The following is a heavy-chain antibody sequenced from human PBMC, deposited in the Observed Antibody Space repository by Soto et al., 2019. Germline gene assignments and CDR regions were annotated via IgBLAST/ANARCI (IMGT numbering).Heavy chain of an antibody. CDR1: GGSISSGGYS. V-gene: IGHV4-30-2*01. D-gene: IGHD5-12*01. CDR2: IDHSGST. CDR3: ASSVSGYDPFDY. J-gene: IGHJ4*02. Sequence: QLQLQESGSGLVKPSQTLSLTCAVSGGSISSGGYSWSWIRQPPGKGLEWIGYIDHSGSTYYNPSLKSRVTISVDRSKNQFSLKLSSVTAADTAVYYCASSVSGYDPFDYWGQGTLVTVSS.